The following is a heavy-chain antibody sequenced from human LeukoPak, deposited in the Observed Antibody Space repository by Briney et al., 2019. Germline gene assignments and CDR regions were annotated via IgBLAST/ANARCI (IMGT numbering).Heavy chain of an antibody. D-gene: IGHD5-18*01. CDR2: IYYSGST. Sequence: SETLSLTCTVSGGSISSYYWSWIRQPPGKGLEWIGYIYYSGSTNYNPSLKSRVTISVDMSKNQFSLKLRSVTAADTAVYYCARTTEGGYSYGYFYYYYMDVWGKGTTVTISS. CDR3: ARTTEGGYSYGYFYYYYMDV. J-gene: IGHJ6*03. CDR1: GGSISSYY. V-gene: IGHV4-59*01.